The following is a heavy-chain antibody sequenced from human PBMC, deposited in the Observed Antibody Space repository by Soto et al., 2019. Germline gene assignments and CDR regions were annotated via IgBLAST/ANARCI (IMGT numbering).Heavy chain of an antibody. CDR3: TKGPNWNYYYYGVDV. J-gene: IGHJ6*02. V-gene: IGHV4-4*07. Sequence: SETLSLTCTVSGDSVSNYYWSWIRQPAGRGLEWIGRVYSSGATNYNPSLNGRVTMSVDTSRNQFSLRLTSVTAADTAIYYCTKGPNWNYYYYGVDVWGQGTAVTVSS. CDR2: VYSSGAT. D-gene: IGHD1-20*01. CDR1: GDSVSNYY.